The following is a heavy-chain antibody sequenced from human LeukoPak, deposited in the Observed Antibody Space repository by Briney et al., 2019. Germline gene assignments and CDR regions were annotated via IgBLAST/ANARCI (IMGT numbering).Heavy chain of an antibody. Sequence: PGGSLRLSCAASGFTFSSYAMSWVRKAPGKGLEWVSGISGSGGSTHYADSVKDRFTISRDNSKNTLYLQTNSLRAEDTAVYYCAKETVVVVAATPDAFDIWGQGTMVTVSS. CDR3: AKETVVVVAATPDAFDI. V-gene: IGHV3-23*01. D-gene: IGHD2-15*01. J-gene: IGHJ3*02. CDR2: ISGSGGST. CDR1: GFTFSSYA.